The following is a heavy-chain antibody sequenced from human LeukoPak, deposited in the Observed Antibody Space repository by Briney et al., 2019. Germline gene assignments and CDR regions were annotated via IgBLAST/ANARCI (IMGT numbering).Heavy chain of an antibody. CDR1: GFTFSSYA. CDR2: ISSNGGST. D-gene: IGHD3-10*01. J-gene: IGHJ4*02. Sequence: GGSLRLSCAASGFTFSSYAMHWVRQAPGKGLEYVSAISSNGGSTYYANSVKGRFTISRDNSKNTLYLQMGSLRAEDMAVYYCARAGQRGVIDYWGQGILVTVSS. V-gene: IGHV3-64*01. CDR3: ARAGQRGVIDY.